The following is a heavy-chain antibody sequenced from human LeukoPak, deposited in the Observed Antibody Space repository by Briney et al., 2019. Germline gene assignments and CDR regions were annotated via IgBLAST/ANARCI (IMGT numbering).Heavy chain of an antibody. CDR1: GFTFRSYG. CDR2: IWYDGSNK. D-gene: IGHD6-19*01. Sequence: PGRSLRLSCAASGFTFRSYGMHWVRQAPGKGLEWVAVIWYDGSNKYYAYSVKGRFTISRDNSKNTLYLQMNSLRAEDTAVYYCAKEAIAVAGSQPFDYWGQGTLVTVSS. CDR3: AKEAIAVAGSQPFDY. V-gene: IGHV3-33*06. J-gene: IGHJ4*02.